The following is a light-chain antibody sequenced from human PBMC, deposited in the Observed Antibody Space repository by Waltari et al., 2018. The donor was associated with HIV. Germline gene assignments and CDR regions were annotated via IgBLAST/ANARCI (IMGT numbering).Light chain of an antibody. CDR2: RND. V-gene: IGLV1-47*01. Sequence: QSVLTQPPSASGTPGQRVTISCPGGSPNIGSHYVFWYQLLPGTAPKLLVYRNDQRPSGVPDRLSGSKSGTSASLAISGLRSEDEADYYCAAWDDSLSGYVFGTGTKVTVL. CDR1: SPNIGSHY. J-gene: IGLJ1*01. CDR3: AAWDDSLSGYV.